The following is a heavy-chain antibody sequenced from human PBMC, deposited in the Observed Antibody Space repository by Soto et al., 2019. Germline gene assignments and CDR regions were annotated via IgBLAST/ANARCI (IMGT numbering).Heavy chain of an antibody. D-gene: IGHD3-16*01. V-gene: IGHV4-31*03. CDR2: IYYSGST. CDR1: GGSISSGGYY. CDR3: ARDFGRDSAFDI. J-gene: IGHJ3*02. Sequence: LSLTCTVSGGSISSGGYYWSWIRQHPGKGLEWIGYIYYSGSTYYNPSLKSRVTISVDTSKNQFSLKLSSVTAADTAVYYCARDFGRDSAFDIWGQGTMVTVSS.